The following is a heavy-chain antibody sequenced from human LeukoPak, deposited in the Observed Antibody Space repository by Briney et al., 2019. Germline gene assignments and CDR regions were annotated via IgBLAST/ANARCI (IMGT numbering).Heavy chain of an antibody. J-gene: IGHJ3*02. D-gene: IGHD6-13*01. V-gene: IGHV4-39*07. CDR3: ARDTSTIAAADIDAFDI. CDR1: GGSISSSIYY. CDR2: IYYSGST. Sequence: PSETLSLTCSVSGGSISSSIYYWGWIRQPPGKGLEWIGSIYYSGSTYYNPSLKSRVTISIDTSKNQFSLKLSSVTAADTAVYYCARDTSTIAAADIDAFDIWGQGTMVTVSS.